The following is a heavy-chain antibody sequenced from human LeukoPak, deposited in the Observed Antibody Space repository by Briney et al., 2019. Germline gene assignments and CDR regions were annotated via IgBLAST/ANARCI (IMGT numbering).Heavy chain of an antibody. J-gene: IGHJ4*02. V-gene: IGHV3-48*04. D-gene: IGHD3-10*01. CDR2: ISSSGRTI. CDR1: GFTFSRYS. Sequence: GGSLRLSCAASGFTFSRYSMNWVRQAPGKGLEWVSYISSSGRTIYYADSVKGRFTISRDNAKNSLYLQMNSLRAEDTAVYYCARDGNGSGSYYEASFFDFWGQGTLVTVSS. CDR3: ARDGNGSGSYYEASFFDF.